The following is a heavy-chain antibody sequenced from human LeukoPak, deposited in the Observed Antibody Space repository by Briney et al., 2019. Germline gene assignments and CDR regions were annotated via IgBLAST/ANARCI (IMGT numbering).Heavy chain of an antibody. CDR1: GYTFTGYY. D-gene: IGHD1-26*01. J-gene: IGHJ4*02. Sequence: ASVNVSCKASGYTFTGYYMHWVRQAPGQGLEWMGRINPNSGGTNYAQKFQGRVTMTRDTSISTAYMELSRLRSDGTAVYYCARYITVGATYQHFDYWGQGTLVTVSS. CDR2: INPNSGGT. CDR3: ARYITVGATYQHFDY. V-gene: IGHV1-2*06.